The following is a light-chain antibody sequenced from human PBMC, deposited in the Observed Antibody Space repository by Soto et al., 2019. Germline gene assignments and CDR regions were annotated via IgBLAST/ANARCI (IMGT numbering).Light chain of an antibody. V-gene: IGKV1-5*03. Sequence: DVQMSQSPSTLSASVGDRITITCRASQNIHRWLAWYQQKPGKVPKLLIQRASTLESGVSSRFSGSGSGTEFTLTISSLQPDDFATYYCQQYNSYPTFGQGTLLEV. CDR3: QQYNSYPT. CDR1: QNIHRW. J-gene: IGKJ5*01. CDR2: RAS.